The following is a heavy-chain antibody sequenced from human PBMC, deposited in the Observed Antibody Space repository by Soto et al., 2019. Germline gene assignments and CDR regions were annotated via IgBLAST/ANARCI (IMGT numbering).Heavy chain of an antibody. CDR3: ARHSPYCGGDCYSYDY. J-gene: IGHJ4*02. CDR1: GGSISSNNW. CDR2: IYHSGST. D-gene: IGHD2-21*02. Sequence: SETLSLTCAVSGGSISSNNWWSWVRQPPGKGLEWIGEIYHSGSTNYNPSLKSRVTISVDKSKNQFSLKLSSVTAAGTAVYYCARHSPYCGGDCYSYDYSGQGTLVTVSS. V-gene: IGHV4-4*02.